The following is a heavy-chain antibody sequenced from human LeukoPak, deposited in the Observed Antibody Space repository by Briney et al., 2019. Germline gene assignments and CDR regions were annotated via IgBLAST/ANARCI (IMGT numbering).Heavy chain of an antibody. D-gene: IGHD3-10*01. CDR3: ARGFRAGSAMVRGVIIRGFDY. J-gene: IGHJ4*02. CDR1: GGSISSGGYY. Sequence: SQTLSLTCTVSGGSISSGGYYWSWIRQPAGKGLEWIGYIYYSGSTNYNPSLKSRVTISVDTSKNQFSLKLSSVTAADTAVYYCARGFRAGSAMVRGVIIRGFDYWGQGTLVTVSS. V-gene: IGHV4-61*10. CDR2: IYYSGST.